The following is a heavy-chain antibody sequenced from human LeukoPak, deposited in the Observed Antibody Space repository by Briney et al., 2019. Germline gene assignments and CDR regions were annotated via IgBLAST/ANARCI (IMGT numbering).Heavy chain of an antibody. V-gene: IGHV3-23*01. D-gene: IGHD1-1*01. Sequence: GGSLRLSCAASGFTFDDYGMSWVRQAPGKGLEWVSAIRGSGGGTSYGDSVKGRFTISRDNSKNTLYLKMKSLRAEDTAVYYCAKDRTPNGYWGQGTLVTVSS. J-gene: IGHJ4*02. CDR2: IRGSGGGT. CDR3: AKDRTPNGY. CDR1: GFTFDDYG.